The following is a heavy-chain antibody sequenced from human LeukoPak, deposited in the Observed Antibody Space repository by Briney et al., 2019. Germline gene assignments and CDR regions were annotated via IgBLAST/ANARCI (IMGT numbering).Heavy chain of an antibody. Sequence: GGSLRLSCAASGFTVSRNYMSWVRQAPGKGLEWVANIKQDGSEKYYVDSVKGRFTISRDNAKNSLYLQMNSLRAEDTAVYYCARDEWPRIADPWGQGTLVTVSS. CDR2: IKQDGSEK. CDR1: GFTVSRNY. D-gene: IGHD2-15*01. J-gene: IGHJ5*02. V-gene: IGHV3-7*04. CDR3: ARDEWPRIADP.